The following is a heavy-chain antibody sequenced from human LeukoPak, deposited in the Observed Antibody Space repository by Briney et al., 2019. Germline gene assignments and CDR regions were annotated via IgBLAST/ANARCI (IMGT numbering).Heavy chain of an antibody. Sequence: GGSLRLSCAASGFTFSSYSMNWVRQAPGKGLEWVSSISSSSSYIYYADSVKGRFTISRDNAKNSLYLQMNSLRAEDTAVYYCARDHGAVTRNYYYYGMDVWGQGTTVTV. V-gene: IGHV3-21*01. CDR3: ARDHGAVTRNYYYYGMDV. CDR2: ISSSSSYI. CDR1: GFTFSSYS. D-gene: IGHD4-11*01. J-gene: IGHJ6*02.